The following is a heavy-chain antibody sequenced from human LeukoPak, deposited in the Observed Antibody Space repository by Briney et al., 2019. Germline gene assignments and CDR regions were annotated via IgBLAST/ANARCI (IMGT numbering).Heavy chain of an antibody. V-gene: IGHV4-4*07. J-gene: IGHJ4*02. CDR1: GGSISSYY. CDR3: ARAHSSSWRGYYFDC. D-gene: IGHD6-13*01. CDR2: IYTSGST. Sequence: PSETLSLTCTVSGGSISSYYWSWIRQPAGKGLEWIGRIYTSGSTNYNPSLKSRVTMSVDTSKNQFSLKLSSVTAADTAVYYCARAHSSSWRGYYFDCWGQGTLVTVSS.